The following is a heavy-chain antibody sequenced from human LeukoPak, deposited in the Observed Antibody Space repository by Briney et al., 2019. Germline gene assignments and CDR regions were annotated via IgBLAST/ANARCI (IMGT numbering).Heavy chain of an antibody. CDR1: GFAVSNKF. J-gene: IGHJ3*01. CDR2: IRVGDVT. V-gene: IGHV3-53*01. D-gene: IGHD3-16*01. CDR3: AREDNGGATDDGFDV. Sequence: GGSLRLSCAASGFAVSNKFMYWVRQAPGKGLEWVSVIRVGDVTHYADSVKGRFTTSRDSSKNAVYLQMESLRVEDTAVYYCAREDNGGATDDGFDVWGHGTVVTVSS.